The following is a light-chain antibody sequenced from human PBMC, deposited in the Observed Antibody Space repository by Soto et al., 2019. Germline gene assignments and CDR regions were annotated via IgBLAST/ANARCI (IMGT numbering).Light chain of an antibody. V-gene: IGKV3-20*01. J-gene: IGKJ4*01. CDR2: GAS. CDR3: QKYGSSPLT. Sequence: EIVLTQSPGTLSLSPGERATLSCRASQSVSSSYLAWYQQKPGQAPRLLIYGASSRATGIPDRFSGSGSGTDFPLTISRLEPEDFAMYYCQKYGSSPLTFGGGTKVEIK. CDR1: QSVSSSY.